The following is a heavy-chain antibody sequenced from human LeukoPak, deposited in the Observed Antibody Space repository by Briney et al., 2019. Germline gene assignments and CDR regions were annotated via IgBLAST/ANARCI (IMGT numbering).Heavy chain of an antibody. Sequence: QPGGSLRLSCAASGFTFSSYGMHWVRQAPGKGLEWVAVIWYDGSNKYYADSVKGRFTISRDNSKNTLYLQMNSLRAEDTAGYYRATEDGVTATRGGGFDYWGQGTLVTVSS. J-gene: IGHJ4*02. CDR2: IWYDGSNK. D-gene: IGHD2-21*02. CDR3: ATEDGVTATRGGGFDY. CDR1: GFTFSSYG. V-gene: IGHV3-33*01.